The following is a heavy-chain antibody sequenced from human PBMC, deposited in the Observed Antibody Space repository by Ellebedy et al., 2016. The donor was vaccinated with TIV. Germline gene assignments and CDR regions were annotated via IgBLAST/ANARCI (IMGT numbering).Heavy chain of an antibody. CDR2: ISAYNGNT. V-gene: IGHV1-18*04. Sequence: AASVKVSCKASGYTFTSYGISWVRQAPGQGLEWMGWISAYNGNTNYAQKLQGRVTMTRDTSISTAYMELSSLRSDDTAVYYCARVSGYFIVIPDEYWGQGTLVTVSS. CDR3: ARVSGYFIVIPDEY. J-gene: IGHJ4*02. D-gene: IGHD3-9*01. CDR1: GYTFTSYG.